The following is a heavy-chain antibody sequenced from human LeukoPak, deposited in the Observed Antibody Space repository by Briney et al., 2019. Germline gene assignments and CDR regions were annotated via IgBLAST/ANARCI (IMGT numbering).Heavy chain of an antibody. J-gene: IGHJ4*02. CDR2: ISYDGSKK. V-gene: IGHV3-30*04. CDR1: GFTFSTYA. D-gene: IGHD6-13*01. CDR3: PRDLLPAAGEYYFDY. Sequence: GGSLRLSCAASGFTFSTYAMHWVRQAPGKGLEWVAAISYDGSKKHYADSVKGRFTISRDNSKNTLYLQMNSLRAEDTAVYYCPRDLLPAAGEYYFDYWGQGTLVTVSS.